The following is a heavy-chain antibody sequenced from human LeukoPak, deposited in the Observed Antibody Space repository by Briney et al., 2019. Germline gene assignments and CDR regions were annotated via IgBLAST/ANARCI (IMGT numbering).Heavy chain of an antibody. CDR2: IYSGGST. J-gene: IGHJ4*02. CDR3: ARENREDGALAY. Sequence: GGSLRLSCAASGFTVSSNYMSWVRQAPGKGLEWASVIYSGGSTYYADSVKGRFTISRDNSKNTLYLQMNSLRAEDTAVYYCARENREDGALAYWGQGTLVTVSS. CDR1: GFTVSSNY. D-gene: IGHD5-24*01. V-gene: IGHV3-53*01.